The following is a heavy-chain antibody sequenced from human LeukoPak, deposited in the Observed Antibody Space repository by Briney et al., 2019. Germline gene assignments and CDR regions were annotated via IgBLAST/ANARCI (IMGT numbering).Heavy chain of an antibody. CDR1: GFTFSSYS. CDR3: ASARGSY. D-gene: IGHD3-16*01. Sequence: GGSLRRSCAASGFTFSSYSMNWVRQAPGKGLEWVSYISSSSSTIYYADSVKGRFTISIDNAKNSLYLQMNSLRAEHTALYYCASARGSYWGQGTLVTVSS. V-gene: IGHV3-48*01. J-gene: IGHJ4*02. CDR2: ISSSSSTI.